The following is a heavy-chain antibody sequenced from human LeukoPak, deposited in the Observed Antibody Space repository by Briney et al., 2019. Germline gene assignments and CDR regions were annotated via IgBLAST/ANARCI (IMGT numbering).Heavy chain of an antibody. CDR2: ISGSGGST. V-gene: IGHV3-23*01. CDR1: GFTFSSYW. Sequence: GGSLRLSCAASGFTFSSYWMSWVRQAPGKGLEWVSAISGSGGSTYYADSVKGRFTISRDNSKNTLYLQMNSLRAEDTAVYYCAKDWDYDRYYFDYWGQGTLVTVSS. D-gene: IGHD3-16*01. CDR3: AKDWDYDRYYFDY. J-gene: IGHJ4*02.